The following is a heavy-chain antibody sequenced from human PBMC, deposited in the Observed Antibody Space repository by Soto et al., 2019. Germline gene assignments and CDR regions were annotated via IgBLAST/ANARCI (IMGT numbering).Heavy chain of an antibody. Sequence: VGSLRLSCAASGFTFSSYGMNWVRQAPGKGLEWVSAISGSCGSTDYADSVKARLNISIDNSKNTMYLKIKSLRADDTAVYYCAIYAYYDFCSGSIDYWGQGTLVTVSS. V-gene: IGHV3-23*01. CDR2: ISGSCGST. D-gene: IGHD3-3*01. CDR3: AIYAYYDFCSGSIDY. J-gene: IGHJ4*02. CDR1: GFTFSSYG.